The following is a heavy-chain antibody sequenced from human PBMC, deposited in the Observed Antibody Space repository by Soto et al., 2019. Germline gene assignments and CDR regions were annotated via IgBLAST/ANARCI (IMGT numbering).Heavy chain of an antibody. CDR3: AREYYDILTGARAYYFDY. CDR1: GYTFTSYG. J-gene: IGHJ4*02. CDR2: IIPILGIA. V-gene: IGHV1-69*04. D-gene: IGHD3-9*01. Sequence: SVKVSCKASGYTFTSYGISWVRQAPGQGLEWMGRIIPILGIANYAQKFQGRVTITADKSTSTAYMELSSLRSEDTAVYYCAREYYDILTGARAYYFDYWGQGTLVTVSS.